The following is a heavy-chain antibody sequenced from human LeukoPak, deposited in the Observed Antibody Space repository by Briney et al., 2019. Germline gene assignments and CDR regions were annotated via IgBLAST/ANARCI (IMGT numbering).Heavy chain of an antibody. D-gene: IGHD3-10*01. CDR1: GYTLTELS. V-gene: IGHV1-24*01. J-gene: IGHJ4*02. CDR2: FDPEDGET. Sequence: ASVKVSCKVSGYTLTELSMHWVRQAPGKGLEWMGGFDPEDGETIYAQKFQGRVTMTEDTSTDTAYMELSCLRSEDTAVYYCATGDYYGSGSYYIGYWGQGTLVTVSS. CDR3: ATGDYYGSGSYYIGY.